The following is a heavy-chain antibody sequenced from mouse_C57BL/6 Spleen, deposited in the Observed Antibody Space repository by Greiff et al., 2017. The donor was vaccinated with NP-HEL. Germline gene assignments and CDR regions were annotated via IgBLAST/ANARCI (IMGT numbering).Heavy chain of an antibody. CDR2: ISDGGSYT. CDR1: GFTFSSYA. V-gene: IGHV5-4*01. CDR3: AREGGNYGNFYYVDY. J-gene: IGHJ2*01. Sequence: EVKLMESGGGLVKPGGSLKLSCAASGFTFSSYAMSWVRQTPEKRLEWVATISDGGSYTYYPDNVKGRFTISRDNAKKNLDLQMGHLKSEDTAMYYCAREGGNYGNFYYVDYWGQGTTLTVSS. D-gene: IGHD2-1*01.